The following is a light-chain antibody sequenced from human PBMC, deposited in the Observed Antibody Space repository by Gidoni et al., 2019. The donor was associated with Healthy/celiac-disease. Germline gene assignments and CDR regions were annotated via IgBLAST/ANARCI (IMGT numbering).Light chain of an antibody. J-gene: IGKJ2*01. CDR2: GAS. CDR1: QSVSSN. CDR3: QQYNNWPPGYT. Sequence: EIVMTQSPATLSVSPGERATLSCRASQSVSSNLAWYHQKPGQAPRLLIYGASTMATGIPARFSCSGYGTECTLTISSLQSEDFAVDYCQQYNNWPPGYTFGQGTKLEIK. V-gene: IGKV3-15*01.